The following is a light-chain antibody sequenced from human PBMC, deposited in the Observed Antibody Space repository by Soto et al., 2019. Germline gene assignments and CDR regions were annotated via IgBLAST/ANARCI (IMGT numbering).Light chain of an antibody. CDR3: QQYGSSPGT. CDR1: QSFSSSY. CDR2: GES. Sequence: DIVLTQSPGTLSLSPGERATRSCRSIQSFSSSYLAWYQQKPGQAPRLLIYGESSRATGIPERFSGSGSGKDFTLTISRLEPEDFAVYYCQQYGSSPGTFGQGTKVDIK. V-gene: IGKV3-20*01. J-gene: IGKJ1*01.